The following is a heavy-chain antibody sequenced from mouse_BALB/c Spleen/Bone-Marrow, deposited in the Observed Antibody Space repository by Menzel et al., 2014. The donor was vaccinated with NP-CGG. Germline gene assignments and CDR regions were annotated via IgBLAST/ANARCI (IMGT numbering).Heavy chain of an antibody. CDR2: IWGDGST. CDR1: GFSLTGYG. Sequence: VQLVESGPGLVSPSQSLSITCTVSGFSLTGYGVNWVRQPPGKGLEWLGMIWGDGSTDYNSALKSRLSISKDNSKSQVFLKMNSLQTDDTARYYCARGGNYYAMDYWGQGTSVTVSS. J-gene: IGHJ4*01. D-gene: IGHD2-1*01. CDR3: ARGGNYYAMDY. V-gene: IGHV2-6-7*01.